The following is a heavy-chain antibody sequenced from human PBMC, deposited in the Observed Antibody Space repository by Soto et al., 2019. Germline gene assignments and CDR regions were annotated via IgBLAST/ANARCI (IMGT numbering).Heavy chain of an antibody. Sequence: QIQLVQSEAEMKRPGASVRVSCKASGYSFRDYGVSWVRQAPGQGLEWMGWISAYTGDTHFSLKFQGTLTLTTDTSTSTAYMHLRSLNSYDTAVYYCARAPVFGDDDYCGQGTLVTVSS. V-gene: IGHV1-18*01. CDR3: ARAPVFGDDDY. CDR2: ISAYTGDT. J-gene: IGHJ4*02. CDR1: GYSFRDYG. D-gene: IGHD2-21*02.